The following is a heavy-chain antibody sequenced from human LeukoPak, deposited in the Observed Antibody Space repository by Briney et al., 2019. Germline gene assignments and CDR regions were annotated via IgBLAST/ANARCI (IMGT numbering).Heavy chain of an antibody. J-gene: IGHJ4*02. Sequence: PGGSLRLSCAASGFTFSTFWVTWVRQAPGKGLEWVAHIKEDGSETYYVDSVKGRFTISRDNAKNSLYLQMNSLRPEDTAVYSCARDRPGITVAGALDYWGQGTLVTVSS. V-gene: IGHV3-7*01. D-gene: IGHD6-19*01. CDR3: ARDRPGITVAGALDY. CDR2: IKEDGSET. CDR1: GFTFSTFW.